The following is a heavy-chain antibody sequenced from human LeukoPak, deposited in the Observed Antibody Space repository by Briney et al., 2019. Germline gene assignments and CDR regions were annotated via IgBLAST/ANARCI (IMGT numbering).Heavy chain of an antibody. CDR1: GFTFSNAW. CDR2: IKSKTDGGTT. V-gene: IGHV3-15*01. D-gene: IGHD3-22*01. CDR3: TTDPITMIVVAPRPSDAFDI. J-gene: IGHJ3*02. Sequence: PGGSLRLSCAASGFTFSNAWMSWVRQAPGKGLEWVGRIKSKTDGGTTDYAAPVKGRFTISRDDSKNTLYLQMNSLKTEDTAVYYCTTDPITMIVVAPRPSDAFDIWGQGTMVTVSS.